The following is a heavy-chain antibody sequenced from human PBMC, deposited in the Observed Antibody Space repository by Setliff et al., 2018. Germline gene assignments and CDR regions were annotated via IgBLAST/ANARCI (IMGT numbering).Heavy chain of an antibody. Sequence: ASVKVSCKASGYSFSTYAMHWVRQAPGQRLEWMGWINGGNGNTKYSQKFQGRITITRDTSASTAYMEMSSLRSEDTSVYYCARDREYCSRTSCYIDYWGQGALVTVSS. V-gene: IGHV1-3*01. CDR2: INGGNGNT. CDR1: GYSFSTYA. D-gene: IGHD2-2*02. J-gene: IGHJ4*02. CDR3: ARDREYCSRTSCYIDY.